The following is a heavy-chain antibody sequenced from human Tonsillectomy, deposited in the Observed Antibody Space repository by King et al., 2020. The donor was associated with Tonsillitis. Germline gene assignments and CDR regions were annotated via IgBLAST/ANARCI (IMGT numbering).Heavy chain of an antibody. J-gene: IGHJ4*02. CDR3: ARNDFFSYYFDY. D-gene: IGHD1-1*01. V-gene: IGHV3-7*01. CDR1: GFTFSSYW. CDR2: IKQEGSEK. Sequence: VQLVESGGGLVQPGGSLRLSCAASGFTFSSYWMSWVRQAPGKGLEGVANIKQEGSEKYYVDSVKGRFTISRDNAKNSLYLQMNSLRAEDTAVYYCARNDFFSYYFDYWGQGTLVTVSS.